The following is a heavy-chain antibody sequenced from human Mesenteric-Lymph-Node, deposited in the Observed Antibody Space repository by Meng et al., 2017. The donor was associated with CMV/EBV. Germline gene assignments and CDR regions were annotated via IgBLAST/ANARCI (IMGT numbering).Heavy chain of an antibody. D-gene: IGHD3-22*01. CDR2: IDHSGST. CDR1: GGSFNGYY. V-gene: IGHV4-34*01. J-gene: IGHJ4*01. CDR3: ARAPFYYDASGYALDY. Sequence: GGSFNGYYWSWIRQSPGKGLEWIGEIDHSGSTSYNPSLTRRITMSVDTSRTQFSLTLNSVTAADTAVYYCARAPFYYDASGYALDYWGQGTLVTVSS.